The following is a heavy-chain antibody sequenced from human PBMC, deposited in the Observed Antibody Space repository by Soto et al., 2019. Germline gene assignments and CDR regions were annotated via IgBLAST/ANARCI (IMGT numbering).Heavy chain of an antibody. D-gene: IGHD6-19*01. CDR1: GGTFSSYA. CDR3: ASSKIAVAGACFDY. J-gene: IGHJ4*02. V-gene: IGHV1-69*06. Sequence: SVNVSCKASGGTFSSYAISWVRQAPGQGLEWMGGIIPIFGTANYAQKFQGRVTITADKSTSTAYMELSSLRSEDTAVYYCASSKIAVAGACFDYWGQGTLVTVS. CDR2: IIPIFGTA.